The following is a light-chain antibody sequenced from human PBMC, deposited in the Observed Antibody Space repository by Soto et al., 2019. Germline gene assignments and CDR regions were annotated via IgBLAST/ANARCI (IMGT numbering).Light chain of an antibody. J-gene: IGLJ1*01. V-gene: IGLV2-8*01. CDR3: SSYAGSNNLV. CDR1: SSDVGGYNY. Sequence: QSVLSQPPSAPGSPGQSVTISCTGTSSDVGGYNYVSWYQQHPGKAPKLIIYEVTKRPSGVPDRFSGSKSGNTASLTVSGLQAEDEDDYYCSSYAGSNNLVFGTGTKVTVL. CDR2: EVT.